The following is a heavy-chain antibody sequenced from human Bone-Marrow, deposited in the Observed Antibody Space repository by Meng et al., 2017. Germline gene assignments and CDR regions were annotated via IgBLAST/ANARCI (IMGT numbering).Heavy chain of an antibody. Sequence: ASVKVSCKASGYTFTSYCMHWVRQAPGQGLEWMGIINPSGGSTSYAQKFQGRVTMTRDTSMSTVYMELSSLRSEDTAVYYCARESVVVVAATMADYYYYGMAVWGQGITV. CDR2: INPSGGST. CDR3: ARESVVVVAATMADYYYYGMAV. D-gene: IGHD2-15*01. V-gene: IGHV1-46*01. CDR1: GYTFTSYC. J-gene: IGHJ6*01.